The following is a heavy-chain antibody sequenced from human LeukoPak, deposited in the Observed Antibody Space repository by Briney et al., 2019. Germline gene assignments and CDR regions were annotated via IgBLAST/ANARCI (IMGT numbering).Heavy chain of an antibody. J-gene: IGHJ4*02. CDR2: IYYSGST. CDR3: ARMNGGYXXPIDY. CDR1: GGSISSYY. D-gene: IGHD3-22*01. V-gene: IGHV4-59*01. Sequence: SETLSLTCTVSGGSISSYYWSWIRQPAGKGLEWIGYIYYSGSTNYNPSLKSRVTISVDTSKNQFSLKLSSVTAADTAVYYCARMNGGYXXPIDYWGQGTLVTVSS.